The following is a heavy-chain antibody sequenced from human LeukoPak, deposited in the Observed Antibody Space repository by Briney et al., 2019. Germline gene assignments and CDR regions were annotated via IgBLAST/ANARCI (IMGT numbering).Heavy chain of an antibody. D-gene: IGHD3-9*01. V-gene: IGHV3-30*04. CDR1: GFTFSSYA. CDR3: ANLHYDILTGYIYYFDY. CDR2: ISYDGSNK. Sequence: PGGSLRLSCAASGFTFSSYAMHWVRQAPGKGLEWVAVISYDGSNKYYADSVKGRFTISRDNSKNTLYLQMNSLRAEDTAVYYCANLHYDILTGYIYYFDYWGQGTLVTVSS. J-gene: IGHJ4*02.